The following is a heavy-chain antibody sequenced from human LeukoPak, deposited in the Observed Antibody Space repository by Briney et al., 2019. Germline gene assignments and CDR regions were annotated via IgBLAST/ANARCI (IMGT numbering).Heavy chain of an antibody. D-gene: IGHD6-13*01. V-gene: IGHV3-7*03. CDR3: AKDLEQRLVRGWAFDI. CDR1: GFTFSSYY. CDR2: IDPDGNDK. Sequence: GGSLRLSCVASGFTFSSYYMSWVRHAPGKGLELVAHIDPDGNDKYYVDSVKGRFTISRDNAKNSLYLQVSSLRAEDTAVYYCAKDLEQRLVRGWAFDIWGQGTMVTVSS. J-gene: IGHJ3*02.